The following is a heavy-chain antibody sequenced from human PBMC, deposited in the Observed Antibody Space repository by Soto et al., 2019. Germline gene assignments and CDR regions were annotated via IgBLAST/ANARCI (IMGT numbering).Heavy chain of an antibody. J-gene: IGHJ4*02. D-gene: IGHD3-10*01. V-gene: IGHV1-69*13. CDR1: GGTFSSYA. CDR2: IIPIFGTA. Sequence: GASVKVSCKASGGTFSSYAISWVRQAPGQGLEWMGGIIPIFGTANYAQKFQGRVTITADESTSTAYMELSSLRSEDTAVYYCAKEGDYYGSGSYSDYWGQGTLVTVSS. CDR3: AKEGDYYGSGSYSDY.